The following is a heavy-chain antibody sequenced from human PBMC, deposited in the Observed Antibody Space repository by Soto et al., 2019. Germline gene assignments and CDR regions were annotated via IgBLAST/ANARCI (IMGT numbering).Heavy chain of an antibody. CDR3: AKGIRGTKEYVSSGYYSGLDY. CDR2: INPSGGSI. Sequence: ASVKVSCKASGYTFTSYYMHCVRQAPGQGLEWRLIINPSGGSISYAQTFQGRVTMTRDKSTSTVYLQMSSLRSEDTAVYYCAKGIRGTKEYVSSGYYSGLDYWGQGTLVTVSS. J-gene: IGHJ4*02. D-gene: IGHD3-22*01. CDR1: GYTFTSYY. V-gene: IGHV1-46*01.